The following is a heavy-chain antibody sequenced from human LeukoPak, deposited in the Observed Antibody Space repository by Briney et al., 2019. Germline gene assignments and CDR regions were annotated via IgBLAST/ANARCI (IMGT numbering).Heavy chain of an antibody. J-gene: IGHJ4*02. V-gene: IGHV4-4*02. D-gene: IGHD3-3*01. CDR3: ATESGSTLDH. CDR2: IYHSGST. Sequence: PSETLSLTCTVSGGSISSYYWSWVRQPPGKGLEWIGEIYHSGSTSYNPSLKGRVTISVDKSKNQFSLRLSSVTAADTAVYYCATESGSTLDHWGQGTLVTVSS. CDR1: GGSISSYY.